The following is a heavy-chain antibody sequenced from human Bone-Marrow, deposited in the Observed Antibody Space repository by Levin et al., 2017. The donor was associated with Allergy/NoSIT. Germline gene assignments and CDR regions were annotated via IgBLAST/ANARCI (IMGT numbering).Heavy chain of an antibody. V-gene: IGHV6-1*01. CDR2: TYYRSQWYN. Sequence: SQTLSLPCAISGDSISSNTAAWNWIRHSPSRGLEWLGRTYYRSQWYNDYALSVKSRITINPDTSKNQFSLQLNSVTPDDTALYYCAREYSSIWFDPWGQGTLVTVSS. D-gene: IGHD6-19*01. CDR1: GDSISSNTAA. J-gene: IGHJ5*02. CDR3: AREYSSIWFDP.